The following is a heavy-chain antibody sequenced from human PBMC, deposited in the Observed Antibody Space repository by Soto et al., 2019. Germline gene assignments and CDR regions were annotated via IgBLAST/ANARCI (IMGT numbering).Heavy chain of an antibody. CDR2: IYYSGST. V-gene: IGHV4-31*03. D-gene: IGHD2-21*02. J-gene: IGHJ6*02. Sequence: QVQLQESGPGLVKPSQTLSLTCTVSGGSISSGGYYWSWIRQHPGKGLEWIGYIYYSGSTYYNPSLKRRVTISVDTSKDQCSLRLSSVTAADTAVYYWARVCGGDCHHGMDGWGQGTTGTVSS. CDR3: ARVCGGDCHHGMDG. CDR1: GGSISSGGYY.